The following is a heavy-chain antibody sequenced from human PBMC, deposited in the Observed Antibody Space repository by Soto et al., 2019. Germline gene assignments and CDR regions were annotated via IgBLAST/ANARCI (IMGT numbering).Heavy chain of an antibody. V-gene: IGHV1-69*12. Sequence: QVQLVQSGAEVKKPGSSVKVSCKASGGTFSSYAISWVRQAPGQGLEWMGGIIPIFGTANYAQKFQGRVTITADEXTXXAYMELSSLRSEDTAVYYCAIPKGRLRGGDDAFDIWGQGTMVTVSS. CDR2: IIPIFGTA. J-gene: IGHJ3*02. CDR3: AIPKGRLRGGDDAFDI. D-gene: IGHD4-17*01. CDR1: GGTFSSYA.